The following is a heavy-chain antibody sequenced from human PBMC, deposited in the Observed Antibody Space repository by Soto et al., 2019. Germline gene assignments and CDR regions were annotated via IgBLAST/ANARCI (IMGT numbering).Heavy chain of an antibody. V-gene: IGHV3-23*01. CDR1: SQYG. Sequence: HPGGSLRLSCTSFSQYGMSWVRRPPGKGLEWISTIGPTGYTHYADSVAGRFTISRDDSANTLYLQMSNLRVDDTAIYYCAKDPSTGPADYWGQGALVTVSS. CDR3: AKDPSTGPADY. CDR2: IGPTGYT. J-gene: IGHJ4*02. D-gene: IGHD3-9*01.